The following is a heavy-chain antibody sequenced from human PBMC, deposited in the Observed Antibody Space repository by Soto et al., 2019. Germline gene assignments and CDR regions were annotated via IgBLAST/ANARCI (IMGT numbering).Heavy chain of an antibody. CDR3: ARGLPYGDYVSYRHYYYGMDV. CDR1: GDSVSSNSAA. Sequence: PSPTLSLTCAISGDSVSSNSAAWNWIRQSPSRGVEWLGRTYYRSKWYNDDAVSVKRRITSNPDTSKNQCSLQLNSVTPEDTAVYYCARGLPYGDYVSYRHYYYGMDVWGQGTTVTVSS. J-gene: IGHJ6*02. V-gene: IGHV6-1*01. D-gene: IGHD4-17*01. CDR2: TYYRSKWYN.